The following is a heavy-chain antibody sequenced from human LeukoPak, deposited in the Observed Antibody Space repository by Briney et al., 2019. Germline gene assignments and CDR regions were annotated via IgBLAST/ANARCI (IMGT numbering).Heavy chain of an antibody. D-gene: IGHD2-15*01. CDR3: AKGRLVVVAADAFDI. CDR1: GFTFSSYG. Sequence: PGGSLRLSCAASGFTFSSYGMHWVRQAPGKGLEWVAFIRYDGSNKYYADSVKGRFTISRDNAKNSLYLQMNSLRAEDTALYYCAKGRLVVVAADAFDIWGQGTMVTVSS. CDR2: IRYDGSNK. V-gene: IGHV3-30*02. J-gene: IGHJ3*02.